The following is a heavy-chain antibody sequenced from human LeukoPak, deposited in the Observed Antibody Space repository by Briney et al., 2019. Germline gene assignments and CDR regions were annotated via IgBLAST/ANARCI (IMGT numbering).Heavy chain of an antibody. CDR2: ISGSGGST. CDR1: GFTFSSYA. CDR3: AKANYYDSSGYFDY. D-gene: IGHD3-22*01. Sequence: GGSLRLSCAASGFTFSSYAMSWVRQAPGKGLEWVSAISGSGGSTYYADSVEGRFTISRDNSKNTLYLQMNSLRAEDTAVYYCAKANYYDSSGYFDYWGQGTLVTVSS. J-gene: IGHJ4*02. V-gene: IGHV3-23*01.